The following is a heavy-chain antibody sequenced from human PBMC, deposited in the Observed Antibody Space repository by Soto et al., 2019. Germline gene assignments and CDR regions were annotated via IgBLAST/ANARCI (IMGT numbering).Heavy chain of an antibody. J-gene: IGHJ4*02. D-gene: IGHD1-26*01. CDR1: GYTFTSYG. CDR2: ISGYNGNT. Sequence: QVQLVQSGAEVKKPGASVKVSCKASGYTFTSYGISWVRQAPGQGLEWMGWISGYNGNTKYAQKLQGRVTMTTDTSTRTAYMALRSLRSDDTAVYYCARDLGGQIVDYWGQGTLVTVSS. CDR3: ARDLGGQIVDY. V-gene: IGHV1-18*01.